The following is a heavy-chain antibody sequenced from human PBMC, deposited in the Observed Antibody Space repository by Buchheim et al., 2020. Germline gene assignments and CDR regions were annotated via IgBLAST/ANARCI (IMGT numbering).Heavy chain of an antibody. CDR1: GGSFSGYY. J-gene: IGHJ6*03. Sequence: QVQLQQWGAGLLKPSETLSLTCAVYGGSFSGYYWSWIRQPPGKGLEWIGEINHSGSTNYNPSLKSRVTISVETSKNQFSLKLSSVTAADTAVYYCARGSRVVVPAAIIRPRSYMDVWGKGTT. CDR2: INHSGST. V-gene: IGHV4-34*01. CDR3: ARGSRVVVPAAIIRPRSYMDV. D-gene: IGHD2-2*02.